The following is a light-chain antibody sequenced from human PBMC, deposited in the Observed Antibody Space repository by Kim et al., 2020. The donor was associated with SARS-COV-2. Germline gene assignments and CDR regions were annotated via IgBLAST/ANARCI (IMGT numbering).Light chain of an antibody. CDR1: QSIGNW. Sequence: SASVGDRFTITCRASQSIGNWLAWYQQKPGKAPKVLIYDASSLEGGVPSRFSGSGSGTDFTLTITSLQPDDLATYYCQQYKGGWTFGQGTKVDIK. CDR2: DAS. CDR3: QQYKGGWT. V-gene: IGKV1-5*01. J-gene: IGKJ1*01.